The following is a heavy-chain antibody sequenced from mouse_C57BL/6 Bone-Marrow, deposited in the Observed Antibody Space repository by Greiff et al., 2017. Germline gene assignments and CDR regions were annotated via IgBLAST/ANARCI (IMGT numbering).Heavy chain of an antibody. CDR1: GYTFTSYW. CDR2: IHPNSGST. CDR3: ARWEGDIG. D-gene: IGHD2-14*01. V-gene: IGHV1-64*01. J-gene: IGHJ2*01. Sequence: QVQLKQPGAELVKPGASVKLSCKASGYTFTSYWMHWVKQRPGQGLEWIGMIHPNSGSTNYNEKSKSKATLTVDKSSSTAYMQLSSLTSEDSAVYYCARWEGDIGWGQGTTLTVSS.